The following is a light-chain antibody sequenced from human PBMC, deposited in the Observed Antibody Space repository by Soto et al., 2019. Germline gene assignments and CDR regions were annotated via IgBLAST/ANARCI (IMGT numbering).Light chain of an antibody. CDR1: QSISSW. CDR2: KAS. J-gene: IGKJ2*01. CDR3: QHYKHYTESA. V-gene: IGKV1-5*03. Sequence: DIQMTQSPSTLSASVGDRVTITCRASQSISSWLAWYQQKPGKAPKLLVHKASSLANGVPSRFSGTGSETEFTLTIRSLQPDDFATYYCQHYKHYTESAFGQGTKLEIK.